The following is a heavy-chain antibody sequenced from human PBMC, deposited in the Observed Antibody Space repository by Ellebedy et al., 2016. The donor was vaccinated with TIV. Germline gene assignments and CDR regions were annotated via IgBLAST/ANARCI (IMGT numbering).Heavy chain of an antibody. D-gene: IGHD3-22*01. CDR2: IYYSGST. V-gene: IGHV4-59*12. CDR1: GGSISSYY. CDR3: ARSAGYDSSGYYYGY. Sequence: MPSETLSLTCTVSGGSISSYYWSWIRQPPGKGLEWIGYIYYSGSTYYNPSLKSRVTISVDTSKNQFSLKLSSVTAADTAVYYCARSAGYDSSGYYYGYWGQGTLVTVSS. J-gene: IGHJ4*02.